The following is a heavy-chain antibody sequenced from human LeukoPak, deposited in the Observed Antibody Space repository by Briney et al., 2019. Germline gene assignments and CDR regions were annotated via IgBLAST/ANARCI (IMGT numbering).Heavy chain of an antibody. CDR2: ISGSGGST. D-gene: IGHD6-13*01. V-gene: IGHV3-23*01. CDR1: GFTFSSYA. J-gene: IGHJ4*02. CDR3: AKEGYSSAWSISDY. Sequence: GRSLRLSCAASGFTFSSYAMSWVRQAPGNGLEWVSAISGSGGSTYYADSVKGRFTISRDNSKNTLFLQMNSLRAEDTAVYYCAKEGYSSAWSISDYWGQGTLVTVSS.